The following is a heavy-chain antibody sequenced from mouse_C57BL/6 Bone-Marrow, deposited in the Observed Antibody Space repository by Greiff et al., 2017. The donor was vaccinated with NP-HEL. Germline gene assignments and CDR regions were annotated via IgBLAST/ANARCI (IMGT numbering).Heavy chain of an antibody. CDR1: GFTFSDYG. CDR2: ISNLAYSI. D-gene: IGHD2-10*02. CDR3: ARYGPYAMDY. J-gene: IGHJ4*01. V-gene: IGHV5-15*01. Sequence: EVMLVESGGGLMQPGGSLTLSCAASGFTFSDYGMAWVRQAPRKGPEWVAFISNLAYSIYYADTVTGRFTISRENAKNTLYLEMSSLRSEDTAMYYCARYGPYAMDYWGQGTSVTVSS.